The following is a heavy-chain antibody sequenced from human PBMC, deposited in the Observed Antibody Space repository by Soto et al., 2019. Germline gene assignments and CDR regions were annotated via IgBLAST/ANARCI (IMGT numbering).Heavy chain of an antibody. V-gene: IGHV3-53*01. CDR2: TYSGGST. Sequence: EVQLVESGGGLIQPGGSLRLSCAASGFTVRSTYMSWVRQAPGKGLEWVSVTYSGGSTYYADSVKGRFTISRDNSKNTLYLQMNSLRAEDTAVYYRARSGYSYGPFDYWGQGTLVTVSS. CDR1: GFTVRSTY. D-gene: IGHD5-18*01. J-gene: IGHJ4*02. CDR3: ARSGYSYGPFDY.